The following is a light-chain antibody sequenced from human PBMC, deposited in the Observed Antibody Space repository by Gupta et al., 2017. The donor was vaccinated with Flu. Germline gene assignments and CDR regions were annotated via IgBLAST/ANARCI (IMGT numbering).Light chain of an antibody. CDR3: QQYTDLPFT. Sequence: DVLLTQPPSSLSASVGDRLTITCQASQDIRNFLDWDQHQPGKPPKLLIFDTSNLDTGVPSRFSGSGCGTEFSLTISSLEPDVGATYHCQQYTDLPFTFGGGTKVEIK. J-gene: IGKJ4*01. CDR2: DTS. CDR1: QDIRNF. V-gene: IGKV1-33*01.